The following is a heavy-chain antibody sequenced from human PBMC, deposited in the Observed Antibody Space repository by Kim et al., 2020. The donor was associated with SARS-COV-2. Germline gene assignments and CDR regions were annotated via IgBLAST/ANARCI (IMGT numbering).Heavy chain of an antibody. CDR2: ISYDGSNK. CDR3: ARGDVLRFLEWLLYG. CDR1: GFTFSSYA. Sequence: GGSLRLSCAASGFTFSSYAMHWVRQAPGKGLEWVAVISYDGSNKYYADSVKGRFTISRDNSKNTLYLQMNSLRAEDTAVYYCARGDVLRFLEWLLYGWGQGTLVTVSS. D-gene: IGHD3-3*01. J-gene: IGHJ4*02. V-gene: IGHV3-30-3*01.